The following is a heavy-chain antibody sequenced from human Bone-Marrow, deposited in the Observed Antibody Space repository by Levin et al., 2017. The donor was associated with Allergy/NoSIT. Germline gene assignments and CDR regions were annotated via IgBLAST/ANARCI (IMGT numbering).Heavy chain of an antibody. Sequence: SGPTLVKPTQTLTLTCTFSGFSLSTSGVSVGWIRQPPGKALEWLGHIYWDDDKRYNPSLKSRLTITADTSKNQVVLTMTNMDPVDTATYFCAHIGTYNYGFIGGPDPWGQGTLVTVSS. CDR2: IYWDDDK. CDR1: GFSLSTSGVS. CDR3: AHIGTYNYGFIGGPDP. D-gene: IGHD3-10*01. J-gene: IGHJ5*02. V-gene: IGHV2-5*02.